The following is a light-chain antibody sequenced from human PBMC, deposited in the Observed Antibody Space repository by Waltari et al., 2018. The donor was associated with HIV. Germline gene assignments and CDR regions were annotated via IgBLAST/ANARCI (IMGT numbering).Light chain of an antibody. Sequence: SYELTQPPSVSLSPGQTASITCSGNKQGPKFVCWYQQRPAQSPVVVTYQDSRRPSGTPEWSSAPNSGKTAPLTIGGTQAMEEDDYCCQAWGSSPVFGGGTKLTVL. CDR2: QDS. V-gene: IGLV3-1*01. J-gene: IGLJ2*01. CDR1: KQGPKF. CDR3: QAWGSSPV.